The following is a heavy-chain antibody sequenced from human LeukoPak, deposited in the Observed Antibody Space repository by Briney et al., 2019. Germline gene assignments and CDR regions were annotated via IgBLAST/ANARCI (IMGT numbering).Heavy chain of an antibody. D-gene: IGHD4-11*01. J-gene: IGHJ2*01. CDR1: GYSFTSYW. Sequence: GESLKISCKGSGYSFTSYWIGWVRQMPAKGLEWMGIILPGDSDTRYSPSFQGQVTISAEKSISTAYLQWSSLKASDTATYYCARLYSNYGFGSGYFDLWGRGTLVTVSS. CDR3: ARLYSNYGFGSGYFDL. CDR2: ILPGDSDT. V-gene: IGHV5-51*01.